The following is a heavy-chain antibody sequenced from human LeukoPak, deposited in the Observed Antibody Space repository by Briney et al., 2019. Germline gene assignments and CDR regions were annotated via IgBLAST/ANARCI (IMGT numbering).Heavy chain of an antibody. CDR1: GFTFDDYA. CDR3: VGGYCSSTSCESPAFVAFDI. CDR2: ISWNSGSI. D-gene: IGHD2-2*01. Sequence: PGGSLRLSCAASGFTFDDYAMHWVRQAPGKGLEWVSGISWNSGSIGYADSVKGRFTISRDNAKNSLYLQMNSLRAEDMALYYCVGGYCSSTSCESPAFVAFDIWGQGTMVTVSS. V-gene: IGHV3-9*03. J-gene: IGHJ3*02.